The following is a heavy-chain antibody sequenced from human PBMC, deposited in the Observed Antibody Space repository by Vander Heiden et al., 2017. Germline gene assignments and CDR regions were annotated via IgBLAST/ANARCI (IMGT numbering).Heavy chain of an antibody. D-gene: IGHD6-6*01. Sequence: QVQLVQSGAEVKKPGSSVKVSCQASGGTFSSYAISWVRQAPGQGLEWMGGIIPIFGTANYAQKFQGRVTITADESTSTAYMELSSLRSEDTAVYYCARAPDSSSYSGSYGMDVWGQGTTVTVSS. CDR3: ARAPDSSSYSGSYGMDV. J-gene: IGHJ6*02. CDR2: IIPIFGTA. CDR1: GGTFSSYA. V-gene: IGHV1-69*01.